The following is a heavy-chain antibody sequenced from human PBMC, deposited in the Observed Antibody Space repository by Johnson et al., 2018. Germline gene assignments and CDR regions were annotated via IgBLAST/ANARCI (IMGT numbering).Heavy chain of an antibody. CDR2: ISWNSGSI. Sequence: VQLVQSGGGLVQPGRSLRLSCAASGFTFDDYAMHWVRQAPGKGLEWVSGISWNSGSIGYADSVKGRFTISRDHAKNSRYLQMNSLRGEDTAVYYCAREEYSNYYMDVWGKGTTVTVSS. J-gene: IGHJ6*03. D-gene: IGHD4-11*01. V-gene: IGHV3-9*01. CDR1: GFTFDDYA. CDR3: AREEYSNYYMDV.